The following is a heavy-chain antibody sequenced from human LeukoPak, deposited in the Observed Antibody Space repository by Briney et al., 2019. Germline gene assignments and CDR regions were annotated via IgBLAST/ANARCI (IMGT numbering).Heavy chain of an antibody. CDR3: ARHGRMVIMSKFSTGIDQ. Sequence: PSETLSLTCTVPDGSISNYFWSWIRQPPGKGLEWIGYIYYTGMTNSNPSLKSRVTISVDPSKKQFSLNLRSVTAEDTAIYYCARHGRMVIMSKFSTGIDQWGQGTLVTVSS. CDR1: DGSISNYF. D-gene: IGHD2-8*01. V-gene: IGHV4-59*08. J-gene: IGHJ4*02. CDR2: IYYTGMT.